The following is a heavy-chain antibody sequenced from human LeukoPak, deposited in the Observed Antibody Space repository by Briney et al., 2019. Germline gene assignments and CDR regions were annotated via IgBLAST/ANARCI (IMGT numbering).Heavy chain of an antibody. CDR1: GFTFSSYS. CDR3: ARDSGLYYYYGMDV. V-gene: IGHV3-21*01. CDR2: ISSSSSYI. D-gene: IGHD3/OR15-3a*01. J-gene: IGHJ6*02. Sequence: GGSLRLSCAASGFTFSSYSMNWVRQDPGKGLEWVSSISSSSSYIYYADSVKGRFTISRDNAKNSLYLQMNSLRAEDTAVYYCARDSGLYYYYGMDVWGQGTTVTVSS.